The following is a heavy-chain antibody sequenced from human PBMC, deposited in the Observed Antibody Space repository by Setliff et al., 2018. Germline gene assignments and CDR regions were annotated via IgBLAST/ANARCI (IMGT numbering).Heavy chain of an antibody. CDR3: AKPQVELRWGFES. D-gene: IGHD1-7*01. Sequence: GGSLRLSCAASGFTSSPYAMSWVRQAPGRGLEWVSTIYSGDRNTFYIDSVEGRFTIFRDGSKNTLYLQMTSLRVEDTAVYYCAKPQVELRWGFESWGQGTLVTVSS. J-gene: IGHJ4*02. CDR1: GFTSSPYA. V-gene: IGHV3-23*03. CDR2: IYSGDRNT.